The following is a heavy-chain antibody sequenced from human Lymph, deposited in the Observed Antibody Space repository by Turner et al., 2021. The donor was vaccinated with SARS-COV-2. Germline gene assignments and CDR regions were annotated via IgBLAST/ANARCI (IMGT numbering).Heavy chain of an antibody. CDR3: ARVKGYNGYDLRYYYGMDV. Sequence: QVQLVESGGGLVQPGRSLRRSCSASGFTFSRYGMHWVRQAPGKGREWVAVRWYDGSNKYYADSVKGRFTISRDNSKNTLYLQMNSLRAEDTAVYYCARVKGYNGYDLRYYYGMDVWGQGTTVTVSS. V-gene: IGHV3-33*01. CDR1: GFTFSRYG. CDR2: RWYDGSNK. D-gene: IGHD5-12*01. J-gene: IGHJ6*02.